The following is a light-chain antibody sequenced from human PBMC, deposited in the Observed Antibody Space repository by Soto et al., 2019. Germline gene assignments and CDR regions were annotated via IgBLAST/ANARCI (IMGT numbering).Light chain of an antibody. V-gene: IGKV3-20*01. CDR1: QSVRSSF. Sequence: EIVLTQSPDSLSLSPGERATLSCRASQSVRSSFLAWYQQKPGQAPRLLISDASSRATGSPDRFSGSGSGTDFTLTISRLEPEDFAVYYCQQYGTSPYIFGQGTKLEIK. CDR2: DAS. J-gene: IGKJ2*01. CDR3: QQYGTSPYI.